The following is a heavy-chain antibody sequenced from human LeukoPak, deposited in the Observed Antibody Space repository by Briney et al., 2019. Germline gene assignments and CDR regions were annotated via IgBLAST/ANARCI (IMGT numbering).Heavy chain of an antibody. D-gene: IGHD7-27*01. Sequence: ASVKVSCKASGYTFTGYYIHWVRQAPGQGLEWMAWINPNGGGKNYAQKFQGRVAVTRDSSSSTAYMELSGLTSDDTAVFYCARGTGAPNYFDYWGQGTLVTVSS. CDR2: INPNGGGK. J-gene: IGHJ4*02. CDR3: ARGTGAPNYFDY. CDR1: GYTFTGYY. V-gene: IGHV1-2*02.